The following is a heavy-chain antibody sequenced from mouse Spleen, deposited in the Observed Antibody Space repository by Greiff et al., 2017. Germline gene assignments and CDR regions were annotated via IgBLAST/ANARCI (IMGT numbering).Heavy chain of an antibody. CDR2: ICTRSGNT. CDR3: ARSGYYDGSPHWYFDV. Sequence: QVQLQQSGAELARPGASVKLSCKASGYTFTSYGISWVQQRPGQGLEWIGEICTRSGNTYYNEKFKGKATLTADKSSSTAYMELRSLTSEDSAVYFCARSGYYDGSPHWYFDVWGAGTTVTVSA. V-gene: IGHV1-81*01. CDR1: GYTFTSYG. J-gene: IGHJ1*01. D-gene: IGHD1-1*01.